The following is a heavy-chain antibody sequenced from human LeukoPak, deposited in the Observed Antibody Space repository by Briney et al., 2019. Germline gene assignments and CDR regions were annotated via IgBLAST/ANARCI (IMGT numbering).Heavy chain of an antibody. J-gene: IGHJ6*03. Sequence: GGSLRLSCAASGFTLSSYWMSWVRQAPGKGLEWVANIKQDGSEKYYVDSVKGRFTISRDNAKNSLYLQMNSLRAEDTAVYYCARSPYYGSGSYHYYYYYYMDVWGKGTTVTVSS. D-gene: IGHD3-10*01. CDR3: ARSPYYGSGSYHYYYYYYMDV. V-gene: IGHV3-7*01. CDR1: GFTLSSYW. CDR2: IKQDGSEK.